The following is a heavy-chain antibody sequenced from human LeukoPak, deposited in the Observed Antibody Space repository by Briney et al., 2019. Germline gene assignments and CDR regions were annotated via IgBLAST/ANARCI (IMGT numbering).Heavy chain of an antibody. CDR2: IYYSGST. V-gene: IGHV4-39*01. Sequence: SETLSLTCTVSGGSISSSSYYWGWIRQPPGKGLEWIGSIYYSGSTYYNPSLKSRVTIPIDTSKNQFSLKLSSVTAADTAVYYCARTSSSWASPSFDYWGQGTLVTVSS. CDR3: ARTSSSWASPSFDY. J-gene: IGHJ4*02. CDR1: GGSISSSSYY. D-gene: IGHD6-13*01.